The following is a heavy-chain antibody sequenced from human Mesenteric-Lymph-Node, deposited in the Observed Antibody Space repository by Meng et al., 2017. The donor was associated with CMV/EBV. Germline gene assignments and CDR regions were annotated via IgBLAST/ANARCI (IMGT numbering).Heavy chain of an antibody. D-gene: IGHD3-22*01. J-gene: IGHJ6*02. CDR2: TSYDGSNK. V-gene: IGHV3-30*04. CDR1: GFTFSSYA. Sequence: GGSLRLSCAASGFTFSSYAMHWVRQAPGKGLEWVAITSYDGSNKYYADSVKGRFTISRDNSKNTLYLQMNSLRAEDTAVYLCARVKFGAYYYETIFSSGMDVWGQGTTVTVSS. CDR3: ARVKFGAYYYETIFSSGMDV.